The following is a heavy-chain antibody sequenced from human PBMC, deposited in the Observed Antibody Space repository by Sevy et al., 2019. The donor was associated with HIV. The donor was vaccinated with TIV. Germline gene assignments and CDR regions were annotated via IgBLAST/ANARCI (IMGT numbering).Heavy chain of an antibody. CDR3: ASEGVLVAAIDY. D-gene: IGHD2-15*01. V-gene: IGHV3-30-3*01. CDR1: GFTFSSYA. CDR2: ISYDGSNK. J-gene: IGHJ4*02. Sequence: GGSLRLSCAASGFTFSSYAMHWVRQAPGKGLEWVAVISYDGSNKYDADSVKGRFTISRDNSKNTLYLQMNSLRAEDTAVYYCASEGVLVAAIDYWGQGTLVTVSS.